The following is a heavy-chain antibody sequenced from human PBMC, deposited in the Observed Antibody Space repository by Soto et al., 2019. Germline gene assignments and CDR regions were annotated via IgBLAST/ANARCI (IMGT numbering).Heavy chain of an antibody. Sequence: PGGSLRLSCAVSEFNVMSYWMSWARQAPGKGLEWVASIKEDGSEIYYLQSVRGRFTISRDSAGNALHLAMNYLSAEDTGVYFCARDIGFDYVNWGQGTLVTVSS. V-gene: IGHV3-7*01. CDR3: ARDIGFDYVN. D-gene: IGHD3-16*01. J-gene: IGHJ4*02. CDR2: IKEDGSEI. CDR1: EFNVMSYW.